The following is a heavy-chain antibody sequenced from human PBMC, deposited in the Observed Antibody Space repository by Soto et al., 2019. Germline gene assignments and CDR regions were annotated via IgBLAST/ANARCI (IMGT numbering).Heavy chain of an antibody. D-gene: IGHD5-18*01. Sequence: QVQLVQSGAEVKKPGSSVKVSCKASGDTLSTHGISWVRQAPGQGLEWMGGTIPIIGTTDYAEKFQGRVKITADESTTTSYMELSSLRPDDTAVYDCAAGDSSDTGDHWGQGTLVTVSS. J-gene: IGHJ4*02. V-gene: IGHV1-69*01. CDR1: GDTLSTHG. CDR2: TIPIIGTT. CDR3: AAGDSSDTGDH.